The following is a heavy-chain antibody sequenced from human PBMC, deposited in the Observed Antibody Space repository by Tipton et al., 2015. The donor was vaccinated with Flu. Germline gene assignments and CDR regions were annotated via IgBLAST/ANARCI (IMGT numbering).Heavy chain of an antibody. CDR1: GGSIFNYY. Sequence: TLSLTCSVSGGSIFNYYYDWIRRPAGKGLEWLGRIYTTGDTNYNPSLKSRVTISVDRSKNQFSLILSSVTAADTAVYYCARERLFYYDSSGYDGFDIWGQGTMVTVSS. D-gene: IGHD3-22*01. CDR3: ARERLFYYDSSGYDGFDI. CDR2: IYTTGDT. V-gene: IGHV4-4*07. J-gene: IGHJ3*02.